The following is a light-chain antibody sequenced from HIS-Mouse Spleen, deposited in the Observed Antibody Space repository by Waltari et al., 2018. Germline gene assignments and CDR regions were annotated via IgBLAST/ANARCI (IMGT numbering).Light chain of an antibody. Sequence: EIVLTQSPGTLSLSPGERATLSCRASQSVSSSYLAWYQQKPGQAPRLLIYGASSMATGIPDRLSGSGSGTDFTLTISRLEPEDFAVYYCQQYGSSFTFGPGTKVDIK. V-gene: IGKV3-20*01. CDR2: GAS. J-gene: IGKJ3*01. CDR3: QQYGSSFT. CDR1: QSVSSSY.